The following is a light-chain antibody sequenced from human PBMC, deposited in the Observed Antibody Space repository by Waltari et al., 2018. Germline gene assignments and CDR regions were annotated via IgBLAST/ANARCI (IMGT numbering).Light chain of an antibody. Sequence: QSALTQPASVSASLGQSITISCTGTGRDIGAYDYASWYQQHPGKAPKLIIFQVSNRPSGVSDRFSASKSGMTASLSISGLRTDDDAIYYCSSYSTSTYPIFGGGTKVTVL. J-gene: IGLJ2*01. CDR2: QVS. CDR1: GRDIGAYDY. V-gene: IGLV2-14*01. CDR3: SSYSTSTYPI.